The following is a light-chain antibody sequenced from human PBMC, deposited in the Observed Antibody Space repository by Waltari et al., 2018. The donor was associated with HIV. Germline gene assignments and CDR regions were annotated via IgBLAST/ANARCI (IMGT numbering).Light chain of an antibody. CDR3: SSYAGSNNRV. Sequence: QSALTQPPSASGSPGQSVTISCTGTSSDVGGYNYVSWYQQHPGKAPKRMIYEVNKRPSGLPDRCSGSKSGNTASLTVSGLQAEDEADYYCSSYAGSNNRVFGGGTKLTVL. J-gene: IGLJ2*01. CDR2: EVN. CDR1: SSDVGGYNY. V-gene: IGLV2-8*01.